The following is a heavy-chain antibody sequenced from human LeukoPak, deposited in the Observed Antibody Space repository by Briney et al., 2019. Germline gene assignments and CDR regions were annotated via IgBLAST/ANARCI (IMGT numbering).Heavy chain of an antibody. J-gene: IGHJ6*03. Sequence: SVKVSCKASGGTFSSYAISWVRQAPGQGLEWMGGIIPIFGTANYAQKFQGRVTMTRDTSTSTVYMELSSLRSEDTAVYYCARDSGVAVAESYYYYMDVWGKGTTVTISS. CDR1: GGTFSSYA. CDR2: IIPIFGTA. D-gene: IGHD6-19*01. CDR3: ARDSGVAVAESYYYYMDV. V-gene: IGHV1-69*05.